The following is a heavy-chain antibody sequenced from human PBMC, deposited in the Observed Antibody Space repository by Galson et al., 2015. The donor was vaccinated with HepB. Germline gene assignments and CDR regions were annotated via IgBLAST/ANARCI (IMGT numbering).Heavy chain of an antibody. Sequence: SLRLSCAASGFTFSDYYMSWIRQVPGKGLEWVSYISSSSSYTNYADSVKGRFTISRDNAKNSLYLQMNSLRAEDTAVYYCARDLGLPNVDYYYGMDVWGQGTTVTVSS. D-gene: IGHD5/OR15-5a*01. CDR3: ARDLGLPNVDYYYGMDV. CDR2: ISSSSSYT. J-gene: IGHJ6*02. CDR1: GFTFSDYY. V-gene: IGHV3-11*06.